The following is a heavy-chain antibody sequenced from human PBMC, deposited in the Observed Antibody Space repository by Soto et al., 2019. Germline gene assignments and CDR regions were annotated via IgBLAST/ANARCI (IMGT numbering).Heavy chain of an antibody. CDR2: IYYSGST. D-gene: IGHD5-18*01. Sequence: QVQLQESGPGLVKPSQTLSLTCTVSGGSISSNDYYWSWIRQLPGKGLEWIGYIYYSGSTYYNPSRKSRVTISVDTAKNQFSLILYSVTAADTAVYYGARDQGGYTIFDYWGQGTLVTVSS. CDR3: ARDQGGYTIFDY. J-gene: IGHJ4*02. CDR1: GGSISSNDYY. V-gene: IGHV4-31*03.